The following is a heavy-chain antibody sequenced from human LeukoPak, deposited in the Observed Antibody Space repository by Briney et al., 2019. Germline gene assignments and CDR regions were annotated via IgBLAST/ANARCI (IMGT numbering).Heavy chain of an antibody. CDR1: GFKFRRHV. J-gene: IGHJ4*02. D-gene: IGHD5-24*01. CDR3: ASDVIDMATTGEGLDC. CDR2: IFYDGRNK. Sequence: GGSLRLFFAASGFKFRRHVVPWVRQAPGKGLEWVAVIFYDGRNKYYGDSVKGRFTISRDNFENTLYLQMNSLRIEDTAMYFCASDVIDMATTGEGLDCWGQGTLVTVSS. V-gene: IGHV3-33*01.